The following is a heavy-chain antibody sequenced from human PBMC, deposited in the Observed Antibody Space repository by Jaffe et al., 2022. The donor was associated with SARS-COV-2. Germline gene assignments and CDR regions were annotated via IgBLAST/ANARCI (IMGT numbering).Heavy chain of an antibody. D-gene: IGHD3-9*01. CDR3: AKELKYFDWLLYFNPPDY. CDR1: GFTFSSYA. J-gene: IGHJ4*02. Sequence: EVQLLESGGGLVQPGGSLRLSCAASGFTFSSYAMSWVRQAPGKGLEWVSAISGSGGSTYYADSVKGRFTISRDNSKNTLYLQMNSLRAEDTAVYYCAKELKYFDWLLYFNPPDYWGQGTLVTVSS. V-gene: IGHV3-23*01. CDR2: ISGSGGST.